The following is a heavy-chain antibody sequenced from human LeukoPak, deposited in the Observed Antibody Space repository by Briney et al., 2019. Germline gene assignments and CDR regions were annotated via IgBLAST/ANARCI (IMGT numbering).Heavy chain of an antibody. Sequence: SETLSLTCTVSGGSIINYYWSWIRQPPGKGLEWIGYIYYSGSTNYSPSLKSRVTMSVDTSKNQFSLKLSSVTAADTAMYYCARYRGLYGDYYFDYWGQGTLVTVSS. D-gene: IGHD4-17*01. CDR3: ARYRGLYGDYYFDY. CDR2: IYYSGST. J-gene: IGHJ4*02. V-gene: IGHV4-59*08. CDR1: GGSIINYY.